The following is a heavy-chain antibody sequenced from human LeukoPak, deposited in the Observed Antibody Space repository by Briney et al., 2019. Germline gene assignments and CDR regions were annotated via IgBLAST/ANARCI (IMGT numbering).Heavy chain of an antibody. CDR1: GFTVSSNY. Sequence: PGGSLRLSCAASGFTVSSNYMSWVRQAPGKGLEWVSVIYSGGSTYYADSVKGRFTISRDNSKNTLYLQMNSLRAEDTAVYYCARGYCSSTSCYSNYYYMDVWGKRTTVTFSS. V-gene: IGHV3-53*01. J-gene: IGHJ6*03. CDR2: IYSGGST. CDR3: ARGYCSSTSCYSNYYYMDV. D-gene: IGHD2-2*01.